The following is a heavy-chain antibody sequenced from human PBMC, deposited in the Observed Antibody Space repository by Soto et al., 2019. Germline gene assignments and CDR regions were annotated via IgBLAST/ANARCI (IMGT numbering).Heavy chain of an antibody. D-gene: IGHD6-13*01. V-gene: IGHV3-11*06. CDR1: GFTFSDYY. Sequence: GGSLRLSCAASGFTFSDYYMSWIRQAPGKGLEGVSCISSSSSYTNYADSVKGRFTISRDNAKNSLYLQMNSLRAEDTAVYYCARGSSSWFDPWGQGTLVTVSS. J-gene: IGHJ5*02. CDR3: ARGSSSWFDP. CDR2: ISSSSSYT.